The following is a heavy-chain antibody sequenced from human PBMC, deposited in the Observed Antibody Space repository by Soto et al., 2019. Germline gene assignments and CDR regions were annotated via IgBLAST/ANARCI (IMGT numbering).Heavy chain of an antibody. Sequence: SETLSLTCTVSGGSISSSSYYWGWIRQPPGKGLEWIGSIYYSGSTYYNPSLKSRVTISVDTSKNQFSLKLSSVTAADTTVYYCARRGYYAISAFDIWGQGTMVTVSS. CDR1: GGSISSSSYY. CDR2: IYYSGST. CDR3: ARRGYYAISAFDI. D-gene: IGHD2-8*01. V-gene: IGHV4-39*01. J-gene: IGHJ3*02.